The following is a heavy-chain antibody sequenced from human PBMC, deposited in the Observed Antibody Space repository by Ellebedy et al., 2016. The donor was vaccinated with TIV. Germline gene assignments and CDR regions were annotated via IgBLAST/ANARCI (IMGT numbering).Heavy chain of an antibody. J-gene: IGHJ4*02. CDR2: MNSDGSDT. Sequence: GESLKISXAASGFSFSDYWMHWVRQAPGKGLVWVSHMNSDGSDTNYADSVKGRFTISRDNAKNTVYLQMKSLRAEDTAVYYCARGGNWNYVQIGYWGQGTLVTVSS. CDR1: GFSFSDYW. CDR3: ARGGNWNYVQIGY. D-gene: IGHD1-7*01. V-gene: IGHV3-74*01.